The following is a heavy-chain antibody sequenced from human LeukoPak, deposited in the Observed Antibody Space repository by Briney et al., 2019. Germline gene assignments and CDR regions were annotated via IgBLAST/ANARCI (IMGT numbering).Heavy chain of an antibody. V-gene: IGHV3-66*01. J-gene: IGHJ4*02. CDR3: ARDPNGWASF. CDR2: IYSGGST. D-gene: IGHD3-16*02. Sequence: GGSLRLSCAASGFTVSSNYMSWVRQAPGKGLEWVSAIYSGGSTYYADSVKGRFTISRDNSKNTLCLQMNSLRAEDTAVYYCARDPNGWASFWGQGTLVTVSS. CDR1: GFTVSSNY.